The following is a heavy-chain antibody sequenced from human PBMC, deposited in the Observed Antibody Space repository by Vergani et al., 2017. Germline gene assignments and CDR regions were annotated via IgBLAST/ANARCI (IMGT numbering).Heavy chain of an antibody. J-gene: IGHJ2*01. Sequence: QLQLQESGPGLVKPSETLSLICTVSGGSINPSSSFWGWIRQSPGKGLEWIGSIQYVGRTYYIPSLQTRATVFVDTSKNQFSLNLTSVNAADPAVYYCARGGGDNWYFDLWGRGTLVTVSS. CDR2: IQYVGRT. D-gene: IGHD3-16*01. CDR1: GGSINPSSSF. V-gene: IGHV4-39*01. CDR3: ARGGGDNWYFDL.